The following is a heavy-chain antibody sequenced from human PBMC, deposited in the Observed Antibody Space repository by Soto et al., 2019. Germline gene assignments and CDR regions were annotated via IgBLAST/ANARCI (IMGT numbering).Heavy chain of an antibody. CDR3: ARHGPLGYGGPNHWYFDL. D-gene: IGHD4-17*01. CDR2: IYYSGST. J-gene: IGHJ2*01. Sequence: QLQLQESGPGLVKPSETLSLTCTVSGGSISSSSYYWGWIRQPPGKGLEWIGSIYYSGSTYYNPSLKSRVTISVDTSKNQFSLKLSSVTAADTAVYYCARHGPLGYGGPNHWYFDLWGRGTLVTVSS. CDR1: GGSISSSSYY. V-gene: IGHV4-39*01.